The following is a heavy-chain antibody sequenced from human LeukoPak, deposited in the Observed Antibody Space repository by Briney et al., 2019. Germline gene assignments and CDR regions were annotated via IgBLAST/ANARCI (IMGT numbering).Heavy chain of an antibody. CDR3: ARDGGLHTNFDY. Sequence: GGSLRFSCAASGFTFRNYWMGWVRQAPGKGLEWVANTEPDGTAEYYADSVRGRFTTSRDNANNFLYLQMNSLRGEDTAVYYCARDGGLHTNFDYWGQGTLVTVSS. CDR2: TEPDGTAE. CDR1: GFTFRNYW. D-gene: IGHD2-15*01. J-gene: IGHJ4*02. V-gene: IGHV3-7*01.